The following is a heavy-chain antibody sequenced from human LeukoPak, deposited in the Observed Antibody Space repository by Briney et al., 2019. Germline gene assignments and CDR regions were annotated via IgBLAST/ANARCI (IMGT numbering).Heavy chain of an antibody. D-gene: IGHD3-10*01. J-gene: IGHJ4*02. V-gene: IGHV3-48*02. Sequence: GGPLRLSCAACGFIFSRYIMSWRRPAREEGVVAASYISSSSTTIYYADSERRLFTICSDNAKNLLCLKISSLGDESTAGYYCARVRGAGSVYYFDYWGQGTQVTVSS. CDR2: ISSSSTTI. CDR3: ARVRGAGSVYYFDY. CDR1: GFIFSRYI.